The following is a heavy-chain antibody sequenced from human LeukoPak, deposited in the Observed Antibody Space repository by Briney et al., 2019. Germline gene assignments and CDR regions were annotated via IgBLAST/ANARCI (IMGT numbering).Heavy chain of an antibody. CDR2: INPSGGST. V-gene: IGHV1-46*01. CDR3: ARARITMATLGTTAFDI. Sequence: ASVKVSCKASGYTFTSYYMHWVRQAPGQGLECVGIINPSGGSTSCAQKFRGRVTMPREMSTSTAYMELSSLRSEDTAVYYCARARITMATLGTTAFDIWGQGTMVTVSS. D-gene: IGHD1-1*01. J-gene: IGHJ3*02. CDR1: GYTFTSYY.